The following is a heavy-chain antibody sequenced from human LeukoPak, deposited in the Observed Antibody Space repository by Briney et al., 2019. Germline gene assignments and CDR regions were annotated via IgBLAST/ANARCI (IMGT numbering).Heavy chain of an antibody. CDR1: GFTFTGHW. J-gene: IGHJ4*02. CDR3: ARDLRGVFDF. CDR2: MDQDGSEK. D-gene: IGHD3-10*01. Sequence: GGSLRLSCAASGFTFTGHWMAWVRQAPGKGLEWVANMDQDGSEKYYVDSVKGRFTISRDNAKTSVYLQMNSLRVEDTAVYYCARDLRGVFDFWGQGTLVTVAS. V-gene: IGHV3-7*01.